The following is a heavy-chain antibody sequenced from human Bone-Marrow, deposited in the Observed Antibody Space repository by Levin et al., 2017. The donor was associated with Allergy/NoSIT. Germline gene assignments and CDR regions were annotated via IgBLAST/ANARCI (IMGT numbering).Heavy chain of an antibody. CDR3: AHRRPGGRYSNTWDYALFDY. V-gene: IGHV2-5*02. D-gene: IGHD6-13*01. J-gene: IGHJ4*02. Sequence: ESGPTLVKPTQTLTLTCTFSGFSISTIGMGVGWIRQPPGKTLEWLALIYWDDDKFYSPSLKSRLTITKDTSKNQVVLRMTSLDPVDTATYYCAHRRPGGRYSNTWDYALFDYWGQGTLVTVSS. CDR1: GFSISTIGMG. CDR2: IYWDDDK.